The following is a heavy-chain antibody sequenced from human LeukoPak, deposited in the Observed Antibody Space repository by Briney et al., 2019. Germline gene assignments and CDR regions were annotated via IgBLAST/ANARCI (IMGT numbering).Heavy chain of an antibody. CDR2: ISGSGART. V-gene: IGHV3-23*01. J-gene: IGHJ6*03. D-gene: IGHD6-6*01. CDR1: GLTFSSYA. CDR3: AKPSIPARPFLTYLYYYLDI. Sequence: GGSLRLSCAASGLTFSSYALSWVRQAPGKGLEWVSGISGSGARTYYADSVKGRFTISRDNSKNTLYLHMSALRAADTAVYYCAKPSIPARPFLTYLYYYLDIWGEGTTVIVSS.